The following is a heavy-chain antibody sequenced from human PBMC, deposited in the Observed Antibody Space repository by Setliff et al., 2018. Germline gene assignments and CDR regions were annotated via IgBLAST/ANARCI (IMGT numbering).Heavy chain of an antibody. CDR1: GFTFTRYT. CDR3: ARDAKIVVVHNPYYFDQ. J-gene: IGHJ4*02. CDR2: ISSDGSSK. V-gene: IGHV3-30*04. D-gene: IGHD3-22*01. Sequence: PGGSLRLSCAASGFTFTRYTMHWVRQAPGKGLEWVAVISSDGSSKNYADSLEGRFTISRDNSRNTLYLQMSGLRAEDTAVYYCARDAKIVVVHNPYYFDQWGQGTLVTVSS.